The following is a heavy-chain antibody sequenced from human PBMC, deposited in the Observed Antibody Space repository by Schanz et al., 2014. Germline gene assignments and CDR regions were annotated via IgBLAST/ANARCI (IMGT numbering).Heavy chain of an antibody. CDR3: VRDTDYHFDS. CDR2: TSNDGSFT. CDR1: GFTVSDSW. Sequence: EVQLVESGGGLIQPGGSLRLSCAASGFTVSDSWMHWVRQAPGKGLVWVSRTSNDGSFTTFADSVKGRFTISRDNAKNTLYLQMNSLRAEDTAVYYCVRDTDYHFDSWGQGTLVTVSS. D-gene: IGHD4-17*01. V-gene: IGHV3-74*01. J-gene: IGHJ4*02.